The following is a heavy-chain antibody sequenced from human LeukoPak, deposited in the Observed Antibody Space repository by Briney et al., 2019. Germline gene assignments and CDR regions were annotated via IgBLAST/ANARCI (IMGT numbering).Heavy chain of an antibody. D-gene: IGHD5-18*01. CDR1: GFTFRSYW. Sequence: GGSLRLSCAASGFTFRSYWMHWVRQAPGKGLVWVSRINSDGSSTSYADSVKGRFTISRDNAKNTLYLQMNSLRAEDTAVYYCASTAMATMAFDIWGQGTMVTVSS. J-gene: IGHJ3*02. V-gene: IGHV3-74*01. CDR3: ASTAMATMAFDI. CDR2: INSDGSST.